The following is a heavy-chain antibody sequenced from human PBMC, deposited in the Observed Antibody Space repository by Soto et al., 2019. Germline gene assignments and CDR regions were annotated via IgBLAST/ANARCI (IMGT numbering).Heavy chain of an antibody. CDR3: AKVQDVLRFLEWLLCPKIFDY. CDR2: ISGDGGSK. CDR1: GFTFSSYG. D-gene: IGHD3-3*01. Sequence: GGPLRLSCAASGFTFSSYGMHWVRQAPGKGLEWEAVISGDGGSKYYADSVKGRFTISRDNSKNTLYLQMNSLRAEDTAVYYCAKVQDVLRFLEWLLCPKIFDYWGQGTLVTVSS. J-gene: IGHJ4*02. V-gene: IGHV3-33*06.